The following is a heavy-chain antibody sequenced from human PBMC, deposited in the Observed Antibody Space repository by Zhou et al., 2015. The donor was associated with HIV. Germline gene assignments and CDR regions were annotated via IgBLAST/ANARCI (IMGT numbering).Heavy chain of an antibody. V-gene: IGHV1-18*01. CDR3: ARYSRGSSGWYVGVGFEPNFDY. Sequence: QVQLVQSGAEVKKPGASVKVSCKASGYTFTSYGISWVRQAPGQGLEWMGWISAYNGNTNYAQKFQGRVTMTTDTSTSTAYMELRSLRSDDTAVYYCARYSRGSSGWYVGVGFEPNFDYWAREPWSRSPQ. D-gene: IGHD6-19*01. CDR2: ISAYNGNT. J-gene: IGHJ4*02. CDR1: GYTFTSYG.